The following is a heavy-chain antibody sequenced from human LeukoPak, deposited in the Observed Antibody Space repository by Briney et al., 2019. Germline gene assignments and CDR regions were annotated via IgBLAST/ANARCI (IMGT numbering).Heavy chain of an antibody. CDR2: IYDSGST. V-gene: IGHV4-59*08. CDR3: ARRAREGSGWPYYYYRMDV. D-gene: IGHD6-19*01. CDR1: GGSISSYY. Sequence: SETLSLTCTVSGGSISSYYWSWIRQPPGKGLEWIGYIYDSGSTNYNPSLKSRVTISVDTSKNQFALKVSSGTAEHAAVYYCARRAREGSGWPYYYYRMDVWGQGTTVTVSS. J-gene: IGHJ6*02.